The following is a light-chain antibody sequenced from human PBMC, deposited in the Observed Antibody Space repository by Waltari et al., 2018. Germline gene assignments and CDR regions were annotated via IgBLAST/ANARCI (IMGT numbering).Light chain of an antibody. Sequence: DIQMTQSPSSLSTSVGDRVTITCQASQGINKYLNWYQQKPGKPPKLLIYDSSTLERGVPSRFSGDGYGTEFTLTISSLQPDDFATYYCQQYNSYSAFGQGTKVKSN. CDR1: QGINKY. CDR3: QQYNSYSA. V-gene: IGKV1-33*01. CDR2: DSS. J-gene: IGKJ1*01.